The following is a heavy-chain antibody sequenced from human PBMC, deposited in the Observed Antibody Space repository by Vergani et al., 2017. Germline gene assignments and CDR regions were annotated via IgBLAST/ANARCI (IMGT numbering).Heavy chain of an antibody. Sequence: QVQLQESGPGLVKPSQTLSLTCTVPGGPISSGDYYWSWIRQPPGKGLEWIGYIYYSGSTYYNPSLKSRVTISADTSKNQFSLKLSSVTAADTAVYYCARGYSSSWYDLDFDYWGQGTLVTVSS. V-gene: IGHV4-30-4*01. CDR1: GGPISSGDYY. D-gene: IGHD6-13*01. J-gene: IGHJ4*02. CDR3: ARGYSSSWYDLDFDY. CDR2: IYYSGST.